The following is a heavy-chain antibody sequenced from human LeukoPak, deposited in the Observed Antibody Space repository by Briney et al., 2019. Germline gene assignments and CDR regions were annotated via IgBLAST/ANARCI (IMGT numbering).Heavy chain of an antibody. J-gene: IGHJ5*02. V-gene: IGHV4-59*12. D-gene: IGHD6-19*01. CDR1: GGSINSYY. Sequence: PSETLSLTCTVSGGSINSYYWNWIRQPPGKGLEWIGYIYYSGSTNYNPSLKSRVTISVDTSKNQFSLKLSSVTAADTAVYYCARCIAVAGTPPGGWFDPWGQGTLVTVSS. CDR3: ARCIAVAGTPPGGWFDP. CDR2: IYYSGST.